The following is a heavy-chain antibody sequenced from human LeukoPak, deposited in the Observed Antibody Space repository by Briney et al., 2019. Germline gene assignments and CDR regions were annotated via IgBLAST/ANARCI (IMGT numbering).Heavy chain of an antibody. CDR3: ARGFHRLYGSGNYYNPEFDY. Sequence: ASVKVSCKASGYTFTSYGISWVRQAPGQGLEWMGWISAYNGNTNYAQKFQGRVTITTDESTSTAYMELSSLRSEDTAVYYCARGFHRLYGSGNYYNPEFDYWGQGTLVTVSS. J-gene: IGHJ4*02. V-gene: IGHV1-18*01. CDR2: ISAYNGNT. D-gene: IGHD3-10*01. CDR1: GYTFTSYG.